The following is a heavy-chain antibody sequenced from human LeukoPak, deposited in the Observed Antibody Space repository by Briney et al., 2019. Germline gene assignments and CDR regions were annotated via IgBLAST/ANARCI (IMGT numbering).Heavy chain of an antibody. CDR3: ARRAGAYSHPYDY. CDR1: GFTVSSNS. Sequence: EGSLRLSCTVSGFTVSSNSMSWVRQAPGKGLEWVSFICSDNTHYSDSVKGRFTISRDNSKNTLYLQMNSLRAEDTAVYYCARRAGAYSHPYDYWGQGTLVTVSS. CDR2: ICSDNT. J-gene: IGHJ4*02. D-gene: IGHD4/OR15-4a*01. V-gene: IGHV3-53*01.